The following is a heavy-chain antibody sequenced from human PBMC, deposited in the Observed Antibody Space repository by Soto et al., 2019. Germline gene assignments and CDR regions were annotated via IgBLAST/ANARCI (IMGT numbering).Heavy chain of an antibody. CDR1: GGSISSYY. J-gene: IGHJ4*02. CDR2: IYYSGST. V-gene: IGHV4-59*01. D-gene: IGHD2-15*01. Sequence: PSETLSLTCTVSGGSISSYYWSWIRQPPGKGLEWIGYIYYSGSTNYNPSLKSRVTISVVTSKNQFSLKLSSVTAADTAVYYCARSRVVVADGHFDYWGQGTLVTVSS. CDR3: ARSRVVVADGHFDY.